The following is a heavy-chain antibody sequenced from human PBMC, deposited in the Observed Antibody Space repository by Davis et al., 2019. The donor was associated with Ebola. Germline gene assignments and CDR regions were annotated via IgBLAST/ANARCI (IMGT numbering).Heavy chain of an antibody. D-gene: IGHD3-16*01. CDR2: LNPNSGNT. J-gene: IGHJ3*02. CDR1: GYSFTMYD. Sequence: ASVKVSCKTSGYSFTMYDINWVRQPTGQRLEWMGWLNPNSGNTGYAQKFQGRVTMTRNTSINKAYVELSSLRSEDTAVYYCARRSLRPDAFDIWGQGTMVTVSS. CDR3: ARRSLRPDAFDI. V-gene: IGHV1-8*01.